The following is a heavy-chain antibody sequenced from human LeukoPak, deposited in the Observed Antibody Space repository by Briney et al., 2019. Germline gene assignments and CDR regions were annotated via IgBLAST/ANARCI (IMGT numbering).Heavy chain of an antibody. CDR2: MNPNSGNT. Sequence: ASVKVSCKASGYTFTSYDINWVRQATGQGLEWMGWMNPNSGNTDYAQKFQGRVIMTEDTSTDTAYMELSSLRSEDTAVYYCATVYITIFGVVIIRYFDYWGQGTLVTVSS. CDR3: ATVYITIFGVVIIRYFDY. D-gene: IGHD3-3*01. CDR1: GYTFTSYD. J-gene: IGHJ4*02. V-gene: IGHV1-8*01.